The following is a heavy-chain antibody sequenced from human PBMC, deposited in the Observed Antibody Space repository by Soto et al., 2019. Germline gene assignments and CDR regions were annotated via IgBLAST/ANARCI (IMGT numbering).Heavy chain of an antibody. V-gene: IGHV3-53*01. CDR1: GFTVSSNY. CDR3: AKDKPGTTSFDY. J-gene: IGHJ4*02. D-gene: IGHD1-1*01. CDR2: IYSGDTT. Sequence: GGSLRLSCAASGFTVSSNYMSWVRQAPGKGLEWVSVIYSGDTTHYADSVKGRFTISRDTSKNTLYLQMNTLRAEDTAVYYCAKDKPGTTSFDYWGQGTLVTVSS.